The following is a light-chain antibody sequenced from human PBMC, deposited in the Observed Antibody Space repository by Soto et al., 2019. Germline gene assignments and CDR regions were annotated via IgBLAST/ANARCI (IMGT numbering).Light chain of an antibody. J-gene: IGKJ4*01. CDR2: AAS. Sequence: DVQMTQSPSSLSASVGDRVTITCRASQRVNNYLNWYQLKPGKAPNLLIYAASSLQIGVPSRFGGSASGTNFTLTISCLQSEDFATYYCQQYYSYPITFGGGTKVDIK. CDR3: QQYYSYPIT. V-gene: IGKV1-39*01. CDR1: QRVNNY.